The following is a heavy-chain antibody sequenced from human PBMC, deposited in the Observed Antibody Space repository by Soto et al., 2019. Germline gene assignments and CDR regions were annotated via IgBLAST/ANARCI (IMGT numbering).Heavy chain of an antibody. CDR2: VWYDGSRQ. Sequence: PGGSLRLSCAASGFTFSHYGIDWVRQAPGKGLEWVAGVWYDGSRQYYADSVKGRFSLSRDDSKNSAYLLMNSLKTEDTAIYYCSKYSGSSTIPAALGQGTLVTVSS. D-gene: IGHD1-26*01. CDR1: GFTFSHYG. CDR3: SKYSGSSTIPAA. J-gene: IGHJ5*02. V-gene: IGHV3-33*03.